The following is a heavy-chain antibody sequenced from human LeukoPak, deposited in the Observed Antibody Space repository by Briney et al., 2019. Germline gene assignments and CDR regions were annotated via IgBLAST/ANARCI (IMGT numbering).Heavy chain of an antibody. CDR1: GFTFSSYG. D-gene: IGHD2-2*01. CDR3: ASDYCSSTSCIGY. J-gene: IGHJ4*02. V-gene: IGHV3-33*01. Sequence: SGGSLRLSCAASGFTFSSYGMHWVRQAPGKGLEWVAVIWYDGSNKYYADSVKGRFTISRDNSENTLYLQMNSLRAEDTAVYYCASDYCSSTSCIGYWGQGTLVTVSS. CDR2: IWYDGSNK.